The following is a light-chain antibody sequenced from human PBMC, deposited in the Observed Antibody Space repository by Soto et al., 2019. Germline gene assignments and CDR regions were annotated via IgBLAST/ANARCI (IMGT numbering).Light chain of an antibody. CDR1: QSVSRSY. V-gene: IGKV3-20*01. J-gene: IGKJ1*01. Sequence: EIVLTQSPGTLSLSPGDRATLSCRASQSVSRSYLGWYQQKPCQAPRLLMYGASIRAAGVPDRFSRIRAQTEFSLTISSLEPEGFTVDFCHRYDTCGQGTKV. CDR3: HRYDT. CDR2: GAS.